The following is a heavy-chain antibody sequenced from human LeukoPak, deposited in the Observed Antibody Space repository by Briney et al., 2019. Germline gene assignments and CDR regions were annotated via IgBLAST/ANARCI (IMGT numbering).Heavy chain of an antibody. Sequence: SETLSLTCAVYGGSFSGYYWSWIRQPPGKGLEWIGEINHSGSTNYNPSLKSRVTISVDTSKNQFSLKLSSVTAADTAVYYCASSHYGSGSYNFDYRGQGTLVTVSS. V-gene: IGHV4-34*01. D-gene: IGHD3-10*01. CDR3: ASSHYGSGSYNFDY. J-gene: IGHJ4*02. CDR2: INHSGST. CDR1: GGSFSGYY.